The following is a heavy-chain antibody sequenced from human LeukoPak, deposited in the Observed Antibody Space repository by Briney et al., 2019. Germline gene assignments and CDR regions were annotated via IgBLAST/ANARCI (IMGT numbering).Heavy chain of an antibody. V-gene: IGHV3-21*01. Sequence: PGGSLRLSCAASGFTFSSYSMNWVRQAPGKGLEWVSSISSSGSYIYYADSVKGRFTISRDNAKNSLYLQMNSLRAEDTAVYYCARGPFWSGYFDYWGQGTLVTVSS. CDR3: ARGPFWSGYFDY. J-gene: IGHJ4*02. CDR2: ISSSGSYI. D-gene: IGHD3-3*01. CDR1: GFTFSSYS.